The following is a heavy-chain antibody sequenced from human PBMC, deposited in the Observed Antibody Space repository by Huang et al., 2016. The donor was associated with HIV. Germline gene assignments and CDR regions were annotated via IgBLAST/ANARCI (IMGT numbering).Heavy chain of an antibody. CDR3: VRGPRYVSADWYARLRNYWFFDL. CDR2: INNGGRT. J-gene: IGHJ2*01. V-gene: IGHV4-34*01. Sequence: QQQLQQWGAGLLKPSETLSLTCAVYGGSFTNYYWGWIRQPPGKGLEWIGEINNGGRTQYRPCLKSRVSISLDTSKNQVSLKLTSVSAADTAVYYCVRGPRYVSADWYARLRNYWFFDLWGRGSLVSVSS. CDR1: GGSFTNYY. D-gene: IGHD3-9*01.